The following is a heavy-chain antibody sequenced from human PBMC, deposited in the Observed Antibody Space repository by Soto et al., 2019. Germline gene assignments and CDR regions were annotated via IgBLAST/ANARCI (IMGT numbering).Heavy chain of an antibody. V-gene: IGHV3-30*18. Sequence: QVLLVESGGGVVQPGGSLTLSCVGSGFTFNSHGMHWVRQAPGKGLEWVAVISYDGSNKYYEESVKGRCTISRDTSRNTMSLQMSSLTADHMALYYCAQDRTALLAKVTRLESWGQRTMVTVS. J-gene: IGHJ5*02. CDR2: ISYDGSNK. CDR1: GFTFNSHG. CDR3: AQDRTALLAKVTRLES. D-gene: IGHD2-2*01.